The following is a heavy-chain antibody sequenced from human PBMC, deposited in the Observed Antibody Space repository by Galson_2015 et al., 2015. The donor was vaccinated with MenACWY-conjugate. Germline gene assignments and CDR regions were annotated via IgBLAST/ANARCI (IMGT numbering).Heavy chain of an antibody. CDR2: IYQTGRT. CDR1: GGSIRRSTYY. D-gene: IGHD1-26*01. V-gene: IGHV4-39*07. Sequence: ETLSLTCSVSGGSIRRSTYYWGWIRQPPGGGLEWIGSIYQTGRTKYNPSLKSRVTISVDTSKNQFSLKANSLTAADTAMYFCARDQWGKWFDPWGQGTQVTVSS. J-gene: IGHJ5*02. CDR3: ARDQWGKWFDP.